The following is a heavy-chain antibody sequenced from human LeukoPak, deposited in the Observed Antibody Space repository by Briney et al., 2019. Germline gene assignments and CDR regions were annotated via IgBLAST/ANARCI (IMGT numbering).Heavy chain of an antibody. V-gene: IGHV3-74*01. D-gene: IGHD3-10*01. Sequence: GGSRRLSCAASGFTFSSYWMHWVRQAPGKGLVWVSRINSDGSSTSYADSVKGRFTISRDNAKNTLYLQMNSLRAEDTAVYYCARDGSGSYFLDYWGQGTLVTVSS. CDR3: ARDGSGSYFLDY. J-gene: IGHJ4*02. CDR1: GFTFSSYW. CDR2: INSDGSST.